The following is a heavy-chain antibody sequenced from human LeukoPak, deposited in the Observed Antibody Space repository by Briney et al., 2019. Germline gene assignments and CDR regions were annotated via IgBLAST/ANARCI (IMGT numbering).Heavy chain of an antibody. J-gene: IGHJ4*02. CDR1: GFIFSAYS. D-gene: IGHD7-27*01. CDR2: ISSRSTYI. CDR3: ARDLNWETY. Sequence: GGSLRLSCAASGFIFSAYSMDWVRQAPGRGLEWVSSISSRSTYIYYADSVKGRFTISRDNAKNSLYLQMNSLRAEDTAVYYCARDLNWETYWGQGTLVSVSS. V-gene: IGHV3-21*01.